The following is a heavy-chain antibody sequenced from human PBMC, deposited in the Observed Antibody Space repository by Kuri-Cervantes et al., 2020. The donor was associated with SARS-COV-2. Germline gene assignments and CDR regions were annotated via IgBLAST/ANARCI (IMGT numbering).Heavy chain of an antibody. CDR2: IYPGDSDT. CDR1: GYSFTSYW. J-gene: IGHJ4*02. D-gene: IGHD6-19*01. CDR3: ARQGSGWYEFDY. V-gene: IGHV5-51*01. Sequence: GESLKIHWQGSGYSFTSYWIGWVRQMPGKGLEWMGIIYPGDSDTRYIPSFQSQVTISADKSISTAYLQWSSLKASDTAMYYCARQGSGWYEFDYWGQGTLVTVSS.